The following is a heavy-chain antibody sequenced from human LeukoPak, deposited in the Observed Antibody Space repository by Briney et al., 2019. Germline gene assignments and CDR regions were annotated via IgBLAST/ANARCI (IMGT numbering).Heavy chain of an antibody. D-gene: IGHD6-19*01. V-gene: IGHV3-15*01. CDR2: MKSKTDGGTT. CDR1: GFTFSNAW. Sequence: TSGGSLRLSCAASGFTFSNAWMSWVRQAPGKGLEWVGRMKSKTDGGTTDYAAPVKGRFTISRDDSKNTLYLQMSSLKTEDTAVYYCITVAVAVGSLAFDIWGQGTMVTVSS. CDR3: ITVAVAVGSLAFDI. J-gene: IGHJ3*02.